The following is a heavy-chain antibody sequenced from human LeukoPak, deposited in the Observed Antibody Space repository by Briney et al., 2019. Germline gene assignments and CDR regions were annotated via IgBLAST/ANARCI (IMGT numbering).Heavy chain of an antibody. J-gene: IGHJ6*03. CDR2: ISYDGSNK. Sequence: PGGSLRLSCAASGFTFSSYAMHWVRQAPGKGLEWVAVISYDGSNKYYADSMKGRFTISRDNSKNTLYLQMNSLRAEDTAVYYCARGKRGYSYSPDYYYYMDVWGKGTTVTVSS. V-gene: IGHV3-30-3*01. CDR3: ARGKRGYSYSPDYYYYMDV. CDR1: GFTFSSYA. D-gene: IGHD5-18*01.